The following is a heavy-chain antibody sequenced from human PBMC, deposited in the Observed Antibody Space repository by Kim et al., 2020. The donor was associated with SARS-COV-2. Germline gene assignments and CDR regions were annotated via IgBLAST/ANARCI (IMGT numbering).Heavy chain of an antibody. Sequence: GGSLRLSCAPSGFTFSSYAMHWVRQAPGKGLEWVALISYDGSNKYYVDSVKGRFTISRDNSKNTLYLQMNSLRPEDTAVYYCVRGGDSSSWPNWFDPWG. J-gene: IGHJ5*02. CDR1: GFTFSSYA. D-gene: IGHD6-13*01. V-gene: IGHV3-30*04. CDR2: ISYDGSNK. CDR3: VRGGDSSSWPNWFDP.